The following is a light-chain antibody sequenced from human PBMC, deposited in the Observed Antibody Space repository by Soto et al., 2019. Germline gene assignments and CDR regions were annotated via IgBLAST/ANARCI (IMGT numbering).Light chain of an antibody. J-gene: IGKJ4*01. CDR3: QQRSNCPLT. V-gene: IGKV3-11*01. Sequence: PGERATLSCRASQSVGSSLAWYQQKPGQVTRLLIYETSKRATGIPARFSGSGSGTDFTLTISSLETEDFAVYYCQQRSNCPLTFGGGTKVDIK. CDR1: QSVGSS. CDR2: ETS.